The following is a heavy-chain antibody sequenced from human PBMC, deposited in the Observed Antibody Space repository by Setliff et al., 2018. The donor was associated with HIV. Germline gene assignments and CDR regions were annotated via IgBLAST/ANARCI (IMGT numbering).Heavy chain of an antibody. V-gene: IGHV4-34*01. CDR1: GRSLSGYY. CDR2: INHSGST. CDR3: ANFLPDTAAAGPRFDY. Sequence: SETLSLTCAVYGRSLSGYYWSRIRQPPGKGLEWIGEINHSGSTNYNPSLKSRVLISVDTSKNQFSLKLTSVTAADTAVYYCANFLPDTAAAGPRFDYWGQGTLVTVSS. D-gene: IGHD6-13*01. J-gene: IGHJ4*02.